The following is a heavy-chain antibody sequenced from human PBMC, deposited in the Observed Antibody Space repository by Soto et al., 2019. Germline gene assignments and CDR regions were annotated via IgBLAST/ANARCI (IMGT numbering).Heavy chain of an antibody. CDR3: ARNYYGSGMENWFDP. Sequence: PSETLSLTCAVSGGSISSSNWWSWVRQPPGKGLEWIGEIYHSGSTNYNPSLKSRVTISVDKSKNQFSLKLSSVTAADTAVYYCARNYYGSGMENWFDPWGQGTLVTVSS. CDR1: GGSISSSNW. D-gene: IGHD3-10*01. V-gene: IGHV4-4*02. CDR2: IYHSGST. J-gene: IGHJ5*02.